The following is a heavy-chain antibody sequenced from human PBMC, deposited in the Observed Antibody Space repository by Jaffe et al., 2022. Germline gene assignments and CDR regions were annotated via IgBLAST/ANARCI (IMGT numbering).Heavy chain of an antibody. CDR1: GGSISSSSYY. D-gene: IGHD2-15*01. V-gene: IGHV4-39*01. CDR2: IYYSGST. CDR3: ARHGSHPVTTLSGYCSGGSCPPDY. Sequence: QLQLQESGPGLVKPSETLSLTCTVSGGSISSSSYYWGWIRQPPGKGLEWIGSIYYSGSTYYNPSLKSRVTISVDTSKNQFSLKLSSVTAADTAVYYCARHGSHPVTTLSGYCSGGSCPPDYWGQGTLVTVSS. J-gene: IGHJ4*02.